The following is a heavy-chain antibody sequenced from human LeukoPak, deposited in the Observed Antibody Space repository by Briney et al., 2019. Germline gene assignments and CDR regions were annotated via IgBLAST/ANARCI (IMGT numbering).Heavy chain of an antibody. D-gene: IGHD3-9*01. V-gene: IGHV3-48*02. J-gene: IGHJ4*02. CDR1: GFTFSGYE. CDR3: ARGALRYSDY. CDR2: ISSSSSAI. Sequence: GGSLRLSCAASGFTFSGYEMNWVRQAPGKGLEWVSSISSSSSAIYYAASVKGRLTISGDNAKNSLYLQMNSLRDEDTAVYYCARGALRYSDYWGQGTLVTVSS.